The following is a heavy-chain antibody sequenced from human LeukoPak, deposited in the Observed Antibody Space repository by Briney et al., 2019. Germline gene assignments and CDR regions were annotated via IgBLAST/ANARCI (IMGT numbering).Heavy chain of an antibody. CDR1: GGSFSGYY. D-gene: IGHD2-2*01. CDR3: ARSFSCSSTSCPLDH. J-gene: IGHJ4*02. Sequence: PSETLSLTCAVYGGSFSGYYWSWIRQPPGKGLEWIGEINHSGSTNYNPSLKSRVTISVDTSKNQFSLKLSSVTAADTAVYYCARSFSCSSTSCPLDHWGQGTLVTVSS. CDR2: INHSGST. V-gene: IGHV4-34*01.